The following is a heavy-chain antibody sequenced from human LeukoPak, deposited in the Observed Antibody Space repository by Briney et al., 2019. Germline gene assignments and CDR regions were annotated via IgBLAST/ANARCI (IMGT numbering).Heavy chain of an antibody. J-gene: IGHJ6*03. CDR2: INPNSGGT. V-gene: IGHV1-2*02. Sequence: ASVTVSYKASGYTFTDYYMHWVRQAPGQGREGMGWINPNSGGTNYAQKFQGRVTMTRDTSTSTVYMELSSLRSDDTAVYYCARGPRITLVRGGQWYFYMDVWGKGTTVTVSS. D-gene: IGHD3-10*01. CDR3: ARGPRITLVRGGQWYFYMDV. CDR1: GYTFTDYY.